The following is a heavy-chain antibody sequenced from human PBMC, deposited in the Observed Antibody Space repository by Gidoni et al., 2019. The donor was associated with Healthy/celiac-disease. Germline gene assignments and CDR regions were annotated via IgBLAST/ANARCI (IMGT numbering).Heavy chain of an antibody. Sequence: EVQLVESGGGLVQPGGSLRPSGAASGFTFSSDSMNWVRQAPGKGLEWVSYISSSSSTIYYADSVKGRFTISRDNAKNSLYLQMNSLRDEDTAVYYCARANYYDSSGSDYWGQGTLVTVSS. CDR2: ISSSSSTI. D-gene: IGHD3-22*01. V-gene: IGHV3-48*02. CDR1: GFTFSSDS. J-gene: IGHJ4*02. CDR3: ARANYYDSSGSDY.